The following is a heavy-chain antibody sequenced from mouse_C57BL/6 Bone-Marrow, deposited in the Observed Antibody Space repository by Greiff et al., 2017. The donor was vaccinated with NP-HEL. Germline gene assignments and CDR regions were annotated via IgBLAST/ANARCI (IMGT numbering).Heavy chain of an antibody. J-gene: IGHJ3*01. V-gene: IGHV1-52*01. Sequence: VQLQQPGAELVRPGSSVKLSCKASGYTFTSYWMHWVKQRPIQGLEWIGNIDPSDSETHYNQKFKDKATLTVDKSSSTAYMQLSSLTSEDSAVYYCARGSDGYYPAWFAYWGQGTLVTVSA. CDR2: IDPSDSET. CDR1: GYTFTSYW. D-gene: IGHD2-3*01. CDR3: ARGSDGYYPAWFAY.